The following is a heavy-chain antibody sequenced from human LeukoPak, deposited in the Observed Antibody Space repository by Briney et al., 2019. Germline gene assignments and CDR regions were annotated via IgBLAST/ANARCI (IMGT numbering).Heavy chain of an antibody. J-gene: IGHJ6*03. CDR3: AKVGGSWYSDYYYYYMDV. CDR2: IYYSGST. CDR1: GGSISSGGYY. D-gene: IGHD6-13*01. Sequence: SETLSLTCTVSGGSISSGGYYWSWIRQHPGKGLEWIGYIYYSGSTYYNPSLKSRVTISVDTSKNQFSLRLSSVTAADTAVYYCAKVGGSWYSDYYYYYMDVWGKGITVTVSS. V-gene: IGHV4-31*03.